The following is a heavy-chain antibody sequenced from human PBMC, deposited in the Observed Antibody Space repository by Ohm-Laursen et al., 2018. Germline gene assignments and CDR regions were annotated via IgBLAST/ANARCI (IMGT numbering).Heavy chain of an antibody. Sequence: SQTLSLTCTVSGGSISSYYWSWIRQPPGKGLEWIGYIYYSGSTNYNPSLKSRVTISVDTSKNQFSLKLSSVTAADTAVYYYARGEGGYYDFDYWGQGTLVTVSS. J-gene: IGHJ4*02. CDR1: GGSISSYY. CDR3: ARGEGGYYDFDY. V-gene: IGHV4-59*01. D-gene: IGHD3-22*01. CDR2: IYYSGST.